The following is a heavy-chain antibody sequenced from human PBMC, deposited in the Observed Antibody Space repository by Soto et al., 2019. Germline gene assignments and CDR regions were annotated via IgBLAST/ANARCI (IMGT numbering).Heavy chain of an antibody. Sequence: PGESLKISCKGSGYSSTSYRIGWVRQMPGKGLEWMGIIYPGDSDTRYSPSFQGQVTISADKSISTAYLQWSSLKASDTAMYYCARYYYDSSGPRVYYYYYYGMDVWGQGPTVTVSS. J-gene: IGHJ6*02. CDR2: IYPGDSDT. D-gene: IGHD3-22*01. V-gene: IGHV5-51*01. CDR3: ARYYYDSSGPRVYYYYYYGMDV. CDR1: GYSSTSYR.